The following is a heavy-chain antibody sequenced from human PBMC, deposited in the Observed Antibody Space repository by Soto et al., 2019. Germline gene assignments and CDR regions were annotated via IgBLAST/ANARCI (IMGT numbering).Heavy chain of an antibody. CDR2: IYDSGST. CDR3: AIYDSSGSRGFQH. J-gene: IGHJ1*01. D-gene: IGHD3-22*01. V-gene: IGHV4-31*03. Sequence: QVQLQESGPGLVKPSQTLSLTCTVSGGSISSGAYYWSWIRQHPGKGLEWIGYIYDSGSTYYTPSLKSRVTISVDTSKNQFSLKLSSVTAADTAVYYCAIYDSSGSRGFQHWGQGTLVTVSS. CDR1: GGSISSGAYY.